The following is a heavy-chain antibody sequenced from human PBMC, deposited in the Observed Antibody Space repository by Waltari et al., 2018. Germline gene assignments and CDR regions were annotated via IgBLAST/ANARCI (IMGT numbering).Heavy chain of an antibody. CDR2: IIHSGST. J-gene: IGHJ2*01. D-gene: IGHD3-3*02. CDR3: VRVSNQWYFDL. V-gene: IGHV4-38-2*01. Sequence: QVQLQESGPGLVKASETLSLTCGVSGYFISSGYYWGWIRRPPGKVLEWIGSIIHSGSTYYNPSLKSRVTISVDTSKNQFTLNLNSVTAADTAVYYCVRVSNQWYFDLWGRGTLVSVSS. CDR1: GYFISSGYY.